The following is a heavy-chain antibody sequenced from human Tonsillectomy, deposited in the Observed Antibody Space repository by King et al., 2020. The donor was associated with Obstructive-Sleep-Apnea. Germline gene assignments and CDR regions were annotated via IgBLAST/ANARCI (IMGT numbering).Heavy chain of an antibody. J-gene: IGHJ6*02. CDR3: ARDIGSIFGVAPYGMDV. D-gene: IGHD3-3*01. CDR2: ISYDGSNK. V-gene: IGHV3-30*04. Sequence: VQLVESGGGVVQPGRSLRLSCAASGFTFSSYAMHWVRQAPGKGLEWVAVISYDGSNKYYADSVKGRFTISRDNSKNTLYLQMNSLRAEETAVYYCARDIGSIFGVAPYGMDVWGQGTTVTVSS. CDR1: GFTFSSYA.